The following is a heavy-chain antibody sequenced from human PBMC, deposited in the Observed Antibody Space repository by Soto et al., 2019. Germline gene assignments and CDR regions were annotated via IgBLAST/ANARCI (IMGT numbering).Heavy chain of an antibody. CDR3: ARALAADYDFWSGYLDY. CDR2: IRSKANSYAT. V-gene: IGHV3-73*01. Sequence: HWVRQASGKGLEWVGRIRSKANSYATAYAASVKGRFTISRDDSKNTAYLQMNSLKTEDTAVYYCARALAADYDFWSGYLDYWGQGTLVTVSS. D-gene: IGHD3-3*01. J-gene: IGHJ4*02.